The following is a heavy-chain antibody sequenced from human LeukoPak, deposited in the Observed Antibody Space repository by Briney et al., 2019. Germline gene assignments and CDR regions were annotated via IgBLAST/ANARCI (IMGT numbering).Heavy chain of an antibody. CDR2: ISYDGSNK. CDR3: ARDDPSGWYYNAPLDY. CDR1: GFTFSSYA. Sequence: GGSLRLSCAASGFTFSSYAMHWVRQAPGKGLEWVAVISYDGSNKYYADSVKGRFTISRDNSKNTLYLQMNSLRAGDTAVYYCARDDPSGWYYNAPLDYWGQGTLVTVSS. D-gene: IGHD6-19*01. V-gene: IGHV3-30-3*01. J-gene: IGHJ4*02.